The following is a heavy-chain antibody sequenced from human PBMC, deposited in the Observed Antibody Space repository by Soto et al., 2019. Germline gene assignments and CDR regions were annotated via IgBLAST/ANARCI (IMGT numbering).Heavy chain of an antibody. D-gene: IGHD6-19*01. CDR3: ARQQWLDDYFDY. Sequence: SETLSLTCTVSGGSISSSSYYWGWIRQPPGKGLEWIGSIYYSGSTYYNPSLKSRVTISVDTSKNQFSLKLSSVTAADTAVYYCARQQWLDDYFDYWGQGTLVTVSS. V-gene: IGHV4-39*01. J-gene: IGHJ4*02. CDR1: GGSISSSSYY. CDR2: IYYSGST.